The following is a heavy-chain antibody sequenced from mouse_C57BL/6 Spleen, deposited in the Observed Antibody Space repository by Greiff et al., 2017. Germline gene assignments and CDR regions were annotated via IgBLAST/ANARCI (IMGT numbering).Heavy chain of an antibody. CDR1: AFNIKAYY. CDR3: TTEGQGFAY. CDR2: FDPEDGDT. Sequence: KQSGAELLRPGASVKLSCPASAFNIKAYYMPWVKRRPEQGLEWIGRFDPEDGDTEYAPKFQGKATMTADTSSNTAYLQLSSLTSEDTAVYYCTTEGQGFAYWGQGTLVTVSA. D-gene: IGHD3-3*01. J-gene: IGHJ3*01. V-gene: IGHV14-1*01.